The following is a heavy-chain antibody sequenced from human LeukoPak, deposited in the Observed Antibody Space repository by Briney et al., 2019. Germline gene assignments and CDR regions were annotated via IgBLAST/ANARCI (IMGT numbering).Heavy chain of an antibody. V-gene: IGHV3-7*03. D-gene: IGHD6-19*01. CDR3: ARYNSAWKTDDY. Sequence: GRSLRLSCAASGFTFSSYGTHWVRQAPGKGLEWVADIKQDGSDKYYAGSVKGRFTISRDNAKNSLYLQMNSLRAEDTAVYFCARYNSAWKTDDYWGQGTLVTVSS. CDR2: IKQDGSDK. CDR1: GFTFSSYG. J-gene: IGHJ4*02.